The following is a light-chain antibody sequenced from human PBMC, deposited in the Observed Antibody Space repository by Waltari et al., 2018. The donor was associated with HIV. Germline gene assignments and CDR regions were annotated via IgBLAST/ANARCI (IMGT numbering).Light chain of an antibody. V-gene: IGLV2-14*01. Sequence: QSALTQPASVSGSPGQSITISCTGTTSDVGGRNYVSWYQQHPGKAPKLMIYEVTNRPSGVSNRFSGSKSGNTASLTISGLQAEDEADYYCSLYTSSSVVVFGGGTKLTVL. J-gene: IGLJ2*01. CDR2: EVT. CDR3: SLYTSSSVVV. CDR1: TSDVGGRNY.